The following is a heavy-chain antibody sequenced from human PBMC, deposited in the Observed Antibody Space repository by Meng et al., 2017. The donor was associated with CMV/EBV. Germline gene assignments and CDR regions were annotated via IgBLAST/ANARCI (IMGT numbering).Heavy chain of an antibody. D-gene: IGHD3-10*01. V-gene: IGHV4-34*01. J-gene: IGHJ6*02. Sequence: SETLSLTCAVYGGSSSGYYWSWTRQPPGQGLGWIGVINHSGITNYNPSLKSRVTTSVNTSKNPYSLKLSSVTAADTAVYYGARGRHSYYYGSGSWGMDVWGQGTTVTVSS. CDR3: ARGRHSYYYGSGSWGMDV. CDR1: GGSSSGYY. CDR2: INHSGIT.